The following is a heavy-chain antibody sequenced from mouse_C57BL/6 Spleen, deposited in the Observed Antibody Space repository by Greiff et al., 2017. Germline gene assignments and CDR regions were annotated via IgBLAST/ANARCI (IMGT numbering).Heavy chain of an antibody. Sequence: VQLQQPGAELVRPGTSVKLSCKASGYTFTSYWMHWVKQRPGQGLEWIGVIDPSDSYTNYNQKFKGKATLTVDTSSSTAYMQLSSLTSEDSAAYYCARSTVVATDDYWGQGTTLTVSS. CDR2: IDPSDSYT. J-gene: IGHJ2*01. CDR1: GYTFTSYW. D-gene: IGHD1-1*01. CDR3: ARSTVVATDDY. V-gene: IGHV1-59*01.